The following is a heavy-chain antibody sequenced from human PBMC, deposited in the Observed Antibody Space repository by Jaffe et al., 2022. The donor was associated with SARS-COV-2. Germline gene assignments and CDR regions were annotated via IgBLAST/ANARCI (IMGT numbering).Heavy chain of an antibody. CDR2: INHSGST. J-gene: IGHJ6*03. Sequence: QVQLQQWGAGLLKPSETLSLTCAVYGGSFSGYYWSWIRQPPGKGLEWIGEINHSGSTNCNPSLKSRVTISVDTSKNQFSLKLNSVTAADTAVYYCARLGGLRGVNPPYYYYMDVWGIGTTVTVSS. D-gene: IGHD3-10*01. V-gene: IGHV4-34*01. CDR1: GGSFSGYY. CDR3: ARLGGLRGVNPPYYYYMDV.